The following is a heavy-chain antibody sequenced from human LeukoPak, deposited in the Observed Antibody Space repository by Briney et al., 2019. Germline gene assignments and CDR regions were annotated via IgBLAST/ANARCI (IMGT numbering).Heavy chain of an antibody. D-gene: IGHD6-6*01. Sequence: SETLSLTCTVSGGSISSYYWSWIRQPPGKGLEWIGYIYYSGSTNYNPSLKSRVTISVDTSKNRFSLKLSSVTAADTAVYYCARDRLAARHNWFDPWGQGTLVTVSS. V-gene: IGHV4-59*01. CDR3: ARDRLAARHNWFDP. J-gene: IGHJ5*02. CDR1: GGSISSYY. CDR2: IYYSGST.